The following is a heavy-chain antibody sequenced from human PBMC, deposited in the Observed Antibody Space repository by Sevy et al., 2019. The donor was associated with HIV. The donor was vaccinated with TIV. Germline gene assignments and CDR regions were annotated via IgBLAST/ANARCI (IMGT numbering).Heavy chain of an antibody. V-gene: IGHV3-23*01. D-gene: IGHD2-15*01. CDR2: ISGRGGST. J-gene: IGHJ3*01. CDR3: AKDRAVLVGDAFDL. CDR1: ENTLSHYG. Sequence: GSLRLSCAASENTLSHYGMNWVPQAPGRGLEWVSAISGRGGSTYYADSVKGRFTISRDNSKNTLSLQMHSLRVEDTAVYYCAKDRAVLVGDAFDLWGQGTMVTVSS.